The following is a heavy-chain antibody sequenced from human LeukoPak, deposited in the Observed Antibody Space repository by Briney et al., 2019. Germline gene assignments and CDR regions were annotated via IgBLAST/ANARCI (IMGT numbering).Heavy chain of an antibody. V-gene: IGHV1-18*01. D-gene: IGHD2-2*01. J-gene: IGHJ4*02. CDR3: ARDRRLDYQLPADN. CDR2: ISGYNSKP. CDR1: GYSFTNYG. Sequence: ASVKVSCKTSGYSFTNYGITWVRQAPGQGLEWMGWISGYNSKPFYAQNFQGRVTMTTDTSTSTVYMEVRSLRSDDTAVYYCARDRRLDYQLPADNWGQGTLVTVSS.